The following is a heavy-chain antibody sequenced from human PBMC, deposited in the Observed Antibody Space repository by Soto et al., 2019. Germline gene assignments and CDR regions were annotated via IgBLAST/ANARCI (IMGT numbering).Heavy chain of an antibody. V-gene: IGHV3-30*18. J-gene: IGHJ4*02. Sequence: QVHLVDSGGDVVQPGGSLRLSCTGSGFTFGNYGMHWVRQAPGKGLEWVASKSYDGNNKYYADSLKGRFTISRDNSKKMVYLQMTSLGPEDTAVYYCAKGGGSARDFDYWGQGALVTVSS. D-gene: IGHD1-26*01. CDR2: KSYDGNNK. CDR3: AKGGGSARDFDY. CDR1: GFTFGNYG.